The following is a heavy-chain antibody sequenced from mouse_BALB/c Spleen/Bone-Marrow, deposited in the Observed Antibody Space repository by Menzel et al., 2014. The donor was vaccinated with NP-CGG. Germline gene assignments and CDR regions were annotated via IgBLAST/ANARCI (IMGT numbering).Heavy chain of an antibody. D-gene: IGHD2-3*01. CDR1: GFDFSGFW. CDR2: INPDSSTI. V-gene: IGHV4-1*02. J-gene: IGHJ3*01. CDR3: ARLGYYGGFAY. Sequence: EVMLAESGGGLVQPGGSLKLSCAASGFDFSGFWMGWVRQAPGKGLEWIGEINPDSSTINYTPSLKDRFIISRDNAKNTLYLQMSKVRSEDTALYYCARLGYYGGFAYWGQGTLVTVSA.